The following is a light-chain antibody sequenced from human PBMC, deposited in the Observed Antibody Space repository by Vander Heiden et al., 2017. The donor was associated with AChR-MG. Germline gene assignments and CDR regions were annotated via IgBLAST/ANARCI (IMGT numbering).Light chain of an antibody. CDR2: DSS. CDR1: QSISSY. J-gene: IGKJ4*01. Sequence: EIVLTQSPATLSLSPGERATLPCRASQSISSYLAWYQQKPGQAPRLLIYDSSNRATGIPARFSGSGSGTDFTLTISSLEPEDFAVYYCQQRGTWPPLTFGGGTKVEIK. CDR3: QQRGTWPPLT. V-gene: IGKV3-11*01.